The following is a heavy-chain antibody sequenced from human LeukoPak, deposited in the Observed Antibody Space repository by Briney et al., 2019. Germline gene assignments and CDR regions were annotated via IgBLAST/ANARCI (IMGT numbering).Heavy chain of an antibody. CDR3: ATANNWNYALGY. J-gene: IGHJ4*02. CDR2: ISTGNGNT. D-gene: IGHD1-7*01. Sequence: GASVMVSCKASGDTFIRYGITWVRQAPGQGLEWMGWISTGNGNTNSGQKFQGRVTMTTDTSTGTAYMELRSLRSDDTAMYYCATANNWNYALGYWGQGTLVTVSS. V-gene: IGHV1-18*01. CDR1: GDTFIRYG.